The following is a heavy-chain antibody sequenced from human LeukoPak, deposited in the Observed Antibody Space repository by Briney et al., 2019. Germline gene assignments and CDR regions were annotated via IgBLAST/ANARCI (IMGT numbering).Heavy chain of an antibody. V-gene: IGHV3-30*04. CDR3: ARPPVGSGSYYHYYYYYYMDV. J-gene: IGHJ6*03. D-gene: IGHD3-10*01. Sequence: GRSLRLSCAASGFTFSSYAMHWVRQAPGKGLEWVAVISYDGSNKYYADSVKGRFTISRDNSKNTLYLQMNSLRAEDTAVYYCARPPVGSGSYYHYYYYYYMDVWGKGTTVTVSS. CDR1: GFTFSSYA. CDR2: ISYDGSNK.